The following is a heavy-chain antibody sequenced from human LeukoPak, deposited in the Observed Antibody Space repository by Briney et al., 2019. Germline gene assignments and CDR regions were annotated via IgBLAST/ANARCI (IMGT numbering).Heavy chain of an antibody. Sequence: GGSLRLSCAASGFTFSSYGMHWVRQAPGKGLEWVAFIRYDGSNKYYADSVKGRFTISRDNSKNTLYLQMNSLRAEDTAVYFCARDPFGVYSDYWGQGTLVTVSS. V-gene: IGHV3-30*02. CDR3: ARDPFGVYSDY. J-gene: IGHJ4*02. CDR1: GFTFSSYG. CDR2: IRYDGSNK. D-gene: IGHD2-8*01.